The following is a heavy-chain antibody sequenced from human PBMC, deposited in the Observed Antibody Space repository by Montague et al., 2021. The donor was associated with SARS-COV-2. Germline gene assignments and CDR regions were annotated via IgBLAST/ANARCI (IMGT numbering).Heavy chain of an antibody. CDR2: IYSSGST. J-gene: IGHJ4*02. Sequence: SETLSPTCTVSGGSISNYYCSWIRQPAGKGLEWIGRIYSSGSTNXNPSLKSRISMSVDTSKNQFSLKLSSVTAADTAIYYCARDYSHCSGGSCVFDYWGQGTLVTVSS. D-gene: IGHD2-15*01. V-gene: IGHV4-4*07. CDR3: ARDYSHCSGGSCVFDY. CDR1: GGSISNYY.